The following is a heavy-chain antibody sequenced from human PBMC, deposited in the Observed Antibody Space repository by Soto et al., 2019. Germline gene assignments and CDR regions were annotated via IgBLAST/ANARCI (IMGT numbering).Heavy chain of an antibody. J-gene: IGHJ5*02. D-gene: IGHD6-13*01. CDR1: GFTFTSYW. CDR3: ARDGPPYSTTSGWFGP. V-gene: IGHV3-7*01. CDR2: IKQDGGEK. Sequence: EVQLVESGGGLVQPGGSLRLSCAASGFTFTSYWMSWVRQTPGKELEWVANIKQDGGEKHYVDPVKGRFTISRDNAKNSLHLQMNTLRVEDTGVYYCARDGPPYSTTSGWFGPWGQGTLVTVSS.